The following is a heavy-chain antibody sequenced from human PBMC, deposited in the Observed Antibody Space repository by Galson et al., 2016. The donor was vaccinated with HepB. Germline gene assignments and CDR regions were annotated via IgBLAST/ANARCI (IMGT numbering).Heavy chain of an antibody. Sequence: SLRLSCAASGFIFSRYGMHWVRQAPGKGLEWVATISYDGYSEYYVDSVKGRFTISRDKSKNMVFLHMNSLRPEDTAVYYCAKETVEFSYGYHHFDHWGQGTLVSITS. CDR2: ISYDGYSE. CDR1: GFIFSRYG. CDR3: AKETVEFSYGYHHFDH. D-gene: IGHD3-16*01. J-gene: IGHJ4*02. V-gene: IGHV3-30*18.